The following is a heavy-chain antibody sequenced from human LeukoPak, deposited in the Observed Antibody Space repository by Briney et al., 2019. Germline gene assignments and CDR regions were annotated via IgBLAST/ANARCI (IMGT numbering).Heavy chain of an antibody. CDR2: IYYSGST. V-gene: IGHV4-59*01. D-gene: IGHD6-13*01. J-gene: IGHJ6*03. CDR3: ARSRLFITATGDYNYYYMDV. CDR1: GGSISSYY. Sequence: SETLSLTCTVSGGSISSYYWSWIRQSPGKGLEWIGYIYYSGSTKYNPSLKSRVTISVDTSTNQFSLKLSSVTAADTAVYYCARSRLFITATGDYNYYYMDVWGKGTTVTVSS.